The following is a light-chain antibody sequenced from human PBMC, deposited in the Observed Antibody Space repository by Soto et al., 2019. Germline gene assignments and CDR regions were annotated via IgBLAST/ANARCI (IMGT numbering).Light chain of an antibody. V-gene: IGLV2-14*01. Sequence: QSALTQPASVSGSPGQSITISCTGTSSDVGGYNYVSWYQQHPGKAPKLMIYDVSNRPSGVSNRFSGSKSGNTASLTISWLQAEDEADYDCSSYTSSSTVVFGGGPK. J-gene: IGLJ2*01. CDR3: SSYTSSSTVV. CDR2: DVS. CDR1: SSDVGGYNY.